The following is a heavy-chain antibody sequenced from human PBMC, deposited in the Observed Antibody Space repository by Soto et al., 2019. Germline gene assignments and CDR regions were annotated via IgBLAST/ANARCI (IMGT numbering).Heavy chain of an antibody. CDR3: ARDGSEFIPNSDYFCI. J-gene: IGHJ3*02. CDR1: GYTFSNYG. D-gene: IGHD3-16*01. CDR2: ISAYNGNT. Sequence: QVQLVQSGAELKKPGASVKVSCKASGYTFSNYGINWVRQAPGQGLEWMGWISAYNGNTKYAQKFQGRVPMATDTPTATAYSGLRSLRSDDTAGYYWARDGSEFIPNSDYFCIWGQGTTVTVSS. V-gene: IGHV1-18*01.